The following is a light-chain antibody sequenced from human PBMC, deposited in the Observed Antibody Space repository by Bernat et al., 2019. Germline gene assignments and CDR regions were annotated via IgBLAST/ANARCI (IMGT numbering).Light chain of an antibody. CDR3: ESWDDRRSGLWV. Sequence: QSVLTQPPSASGTPGQRVTISCSGSSSNIGSNSVYWYQQLPGTAPKLLIYSNNHRPSGVPDRFSGSKSGTSASLAISLLRSEDEADYYCESWDDRRSGLWVFGGGTKLTVL. CDR2: SNN. CDR1: SSNIGSNS. J-gene: IGLJ3*02. V-gene: IGLV1-47*02.